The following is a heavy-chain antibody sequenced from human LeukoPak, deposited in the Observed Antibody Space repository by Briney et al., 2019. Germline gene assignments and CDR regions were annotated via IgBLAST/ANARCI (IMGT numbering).Heavy chain of an antibody. D-gene: IGHD2/OR15-2a*01. J-gene: IGHJ3*01. V-gene: IGHV4-31*03. CDR2: IYYSGST. CDR3: AGGSDVSTAFDF. Sequence: SQTLSLTCTVSGVSIGSGGYYWTWIRLHPGKGLEWIGYIYYSGSTSYNPSLKSRITISGDTSKNQFSLKLNSVTAADTAVYYCAGGSDVSTAFDFWGQGTMVTVSS. CDR1: GVSIGSGGYY.